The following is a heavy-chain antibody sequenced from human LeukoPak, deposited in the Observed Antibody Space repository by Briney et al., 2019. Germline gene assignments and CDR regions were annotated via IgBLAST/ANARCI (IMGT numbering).Heavy chain of an antibody. Sequence: KASETLSLTCTVSGGSISSYYWSWIRQPAGKGLEWIGRIYTSGSTNYNPSLKSRVTMSVDTSKNQFSLKLSSVTAADTAVYYCAGQQLVPRGYYYYYGMDVWGQGTTVTVSS. CDR3: AGQQLVPRGYYYYYGMDV. CDR2: IYTSGST. J-gene: IGHJ6*02. D-gene: IGHD6-13*01. CDR1: GGSISSYY. V-gene: IGHV4-4*07.